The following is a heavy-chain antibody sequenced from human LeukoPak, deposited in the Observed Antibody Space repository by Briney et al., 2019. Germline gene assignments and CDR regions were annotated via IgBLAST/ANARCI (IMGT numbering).Heavy chain of an antibody. J-gene: IGHJ3*02. CDR2: ISYDGSNK. V-gene: IGHV3-30*18. CDR1: GFTFSSYG. D-gene: IGHD3-10*01. CDR3: AKGFRGALTDAFDI. Sequence: SGGSLRLSCAASGFTFSSYGMHWVRQAPGKGLEWVAVISYDGSNKYYADSVKGRFTISRDNSKNTLYLQMNSLRAEDTAVYYCAKGFRGALTDAFDIWGQGTMVTVSS.